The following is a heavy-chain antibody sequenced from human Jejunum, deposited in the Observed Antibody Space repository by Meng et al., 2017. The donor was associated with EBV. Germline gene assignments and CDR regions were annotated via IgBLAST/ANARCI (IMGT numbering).Heavy chain of an antibody. D-gene: IGHD3-10*01. CDR3: ARGGGRPEY. Sequence: VPRHESAPGLVKPSEHRSLTGTVSGVSMSNFYWSWFRQPLGKRLEWIGYIYYSVSTNYNPSLKSRVTISVDTSKNQFSLSLSSVTAADTAVYYCARGGGRPEYWGQGILVTVSS. V-gene: IGHV4-59*01. CDR2: IYYSVST. J-gene: IGHJ4*02. CDR1: GVSMSNFY.